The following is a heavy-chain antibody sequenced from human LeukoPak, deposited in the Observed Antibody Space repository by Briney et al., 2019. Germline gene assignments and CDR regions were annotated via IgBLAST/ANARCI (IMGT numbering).Heavy chain of an antibody. J-gene: IGHJ4*02. CDR3: ASSGYYSGFDY. CDR2: IKQDGSEK. D-gene: IGHD3-22*01. Sequence: GGSLRLSCAVSGFSVSGYWMTWVRQAPGKGLEWVANIKQDGSEKNYVDSVKGRFTISRDNAENSLFLQMNSLRAEDTAVYYCASSGYYSGFDYWGQGTLVTVSS. CDR1: GFSVSGYW. V-gene: IGHV3-7*01.